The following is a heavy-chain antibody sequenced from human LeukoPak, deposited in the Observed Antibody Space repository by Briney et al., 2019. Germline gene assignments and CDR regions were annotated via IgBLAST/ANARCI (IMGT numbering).Heavy chain of an antibody. CDR2: INPNSGGT. V-gene: IGHV1-2*02. Sequence: ASVKVSCKASGYTFTGYYMHWVRQAPGQGLEWMGWINPNSGGTNYAQKFQGRVTMTRDTSISTAYMELSRLRSDDTAGYYWARDLVTRTVSPYSWGQGPLVTVSS. CDR3: ARDLVTRTVSPYS. CDR1: GYTFTGYY. J-gene: IGHJ4*02. D-gene: IGHD4-4*01.